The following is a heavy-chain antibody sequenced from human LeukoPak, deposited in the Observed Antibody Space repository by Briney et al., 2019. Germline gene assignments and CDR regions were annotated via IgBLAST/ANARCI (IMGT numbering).Heavy chain of an antibody. CDR3: AREYRDDFWSGYYTGHVVRWFAP. V-gene: IGHV4-34*01. D-gene: IGHD3-3*01. CDR1: GGSFSGYY. CDR2: SNHSGST. J-gene: IGHJ5*02. Sequence: PSETLSLTCAVYGGSFSGYYWRWIRQPPGKGLEWIGESNHSGSTNYNPSLKNRVTISVNTSKNQFSLKLRSVTAAETGVYCCAREYRDDFWSGYYTGHVVRWFAPWGRGTLATV.